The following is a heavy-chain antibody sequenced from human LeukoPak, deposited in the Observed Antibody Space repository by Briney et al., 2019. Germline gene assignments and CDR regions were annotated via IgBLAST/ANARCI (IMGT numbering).Heavy chain of an antibody. CDR3: AHKFLTAAGDAFDV. CDR2: IYWVGEK. Sequence: SGPTLVKSTQTLTLTCTFSGFSLSTSGESVGWVRQPPGKALEWLALIYWVGEKRYKPSLKSRLTITKDPSKNQVVLTMTNMDPVDTATYYCAHKFLTAAGDAFDVWGQGTVVIVSS. CDR1: GFSLSTSGES. J-gene: IGHJ3*01. D-gene: IGHD3-9*01. V-gene: IGHV2-5*02.